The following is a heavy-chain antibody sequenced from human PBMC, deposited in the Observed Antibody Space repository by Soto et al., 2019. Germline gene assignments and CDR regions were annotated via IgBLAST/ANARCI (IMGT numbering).Heavy chain of an antibody. CDR3: ARNLIRFMEWLPHYYYGMDV. D-gene: IGHD3-3*01. CDR2: IYYSGST. CDR1: GGSVSSGSYY. Sequence: QVQLQESGPGLVKPSETLSLTCTVSGGSVSSGSYYWSWIRQPPGKGLEWIGYIYYSGSTNYNPCLESRVTISVDTSKNQCSLKLSSVTAADTAVYYCARNLIRFMEWLPHYYYGMDVWGQGTTVTVSS. J-gene: IGHJ6*02. V-gene: IGHV4-61*01.